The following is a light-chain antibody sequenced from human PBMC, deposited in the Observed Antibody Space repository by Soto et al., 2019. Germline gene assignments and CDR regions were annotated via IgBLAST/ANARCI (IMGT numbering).Light chain of an antibody. V-gene: IGKV1-33*01. CDR1: QDISTY. Sequence: DIQMTQSPSSLSAFVGDRVTITCQASQDISTYVNWYQQKPGKTPNLLIYAASNLETRVPSRFSGSGSETKFALTISRLQSEDTGTYYCQQYDNLPVTFGPGTKVNVK. J-gene: IGKJ3*01. CDR2: AAS. CDR3: QQYDNLPVT.